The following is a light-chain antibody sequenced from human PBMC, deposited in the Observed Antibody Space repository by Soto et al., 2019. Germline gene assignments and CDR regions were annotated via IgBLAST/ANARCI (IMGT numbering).Light chain of an antibody. V-gene: IGKV3-20*01. CDR3: QQYYSYPWT. CDR1: QRVSSSY. Sequence: EIELTQSPGTLSLSPGERATLSFRASQRVSSSYLAWYQQTPGQTPRLLIYAASSRATGIPDRFSGSGSGTDFTLTISCLQSEDFATYYCQQYYSYPWTFGQGTKVDIK. J-gene: IGKJ1*01. CDR2: AAS.